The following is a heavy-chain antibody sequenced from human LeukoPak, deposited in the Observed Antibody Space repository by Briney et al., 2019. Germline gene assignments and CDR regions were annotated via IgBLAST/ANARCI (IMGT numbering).Heavy chain of an antibody. D-gene: IGHD1-26*01. CDR3: ARDGRSGSNPSWFDP. CDR2: ISAYNGNT. CDR1: GYTFTSYG. V-gene: IGHV1-18*01. J-gene: IGHJ5*02. Sequence: GASVTVSCTASGYTFTSYGISWVRQAPGQGLEWMGWISAYNGNTNYAQKLQGRVTMTTDTSTSTAYMELRSLRSDDTAVYYCARDGRSGSNPSWFDPWGQGTLVTASS.